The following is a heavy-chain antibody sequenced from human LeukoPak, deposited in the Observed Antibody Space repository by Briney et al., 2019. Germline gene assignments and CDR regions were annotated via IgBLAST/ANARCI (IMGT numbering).Heavy chain of an antibody. CDR3: ARRYGSGSYEDY. CDR1: GYSISSGYY. J-gene: IGHJ4*02. Sequence: SETLSLTCTVSGYSISSGYYWGWIRQPPGKGLEWIGSIYHSGSTYYNPSLKSRVTISVDTSKNQFSLKLSSVTAADTAVYYCARRYGSGSYEDYWGQGTLVTVSS. CDR2: IYHSGST. D-gene: IGHD3-10*01. V-gene: IGHV4-38-2*02.